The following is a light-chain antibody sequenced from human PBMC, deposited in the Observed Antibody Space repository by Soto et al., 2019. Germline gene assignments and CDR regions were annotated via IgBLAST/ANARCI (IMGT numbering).Light chain of an antibody. J-gene: IGLJ1*01. CDR1: SSDIGGYNY. V-gene: IGLV2-14*01. CDR3: SSYTASRTPYV. Sequence: SVLTQPASVSGSPGQSITISCTGTSSDIGGYNYVSWYQQHPGKAPKLIIYEVSNRPSGVSNRFSASKSDNTASLAISGLQAEDEADYYCSSYTASRTPYVFGTGTKVTVL. CDR2: EVS.